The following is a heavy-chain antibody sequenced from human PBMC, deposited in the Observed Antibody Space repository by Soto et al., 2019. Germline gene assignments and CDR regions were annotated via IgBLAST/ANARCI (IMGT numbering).Heavy chain of an antibody. CDR2: ISWNSGSI. Sequence: GGSLRLSCAASGFTFDDYAMHWVRQAPGKGLEWVSGISWNSGSIGYADSVKGRFTISRDNAKNSLYLQMNSLRAEDTALYYCEKDLKYYYYSYYMDVWGKGTTVTVSS. J-gene: IGHJ6*03. CDR3: EKDLKYYYYSYYMDV. CDR1: GFTFDDYA. V-gene: IGHV3-9*01.